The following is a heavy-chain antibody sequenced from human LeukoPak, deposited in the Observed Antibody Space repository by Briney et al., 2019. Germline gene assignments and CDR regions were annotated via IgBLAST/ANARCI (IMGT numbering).Heavy chain of an antibody. CDR3: ARDIGGAGY. CDR2: INHSGST. Sequence: SETLSLTCAVYGGSFSGYYWSWIRQPPGKGLEWIGEINHSGSTSYNPSLKSRVTISVDTSKNQFSLKLSSVTAADTAVYYCARDIGGAGYWGQGTLVTVSS. CDR1: GGSFSGYY. D-gene: IGHD6-19*01. V-gene: IGHV4-34*01. J-gene: IGHJ4*02.